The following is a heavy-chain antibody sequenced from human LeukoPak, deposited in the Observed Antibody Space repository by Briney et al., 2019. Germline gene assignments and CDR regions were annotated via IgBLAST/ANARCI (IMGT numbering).Heavy chain of an antibody. Sequence: GGSLRLSCAASGFTLSSFAMSWVRQAPGKGLEWVSGISGSGGSTYYRDSVKGRFTISRDISKSTLFLQMNSLRAEDTAVYYCAKDHGLDYYDSSGYIDYWGQGTLVTVSS. V-gene: IGHV3-23*01. CDR3: AKDHGLDYYDSSGYIDY. J-gene: IGHJ4*02. CDR2: ISGSGGST. CDR1: GFTLSSFA. D-gene: IGHD3-22*01.